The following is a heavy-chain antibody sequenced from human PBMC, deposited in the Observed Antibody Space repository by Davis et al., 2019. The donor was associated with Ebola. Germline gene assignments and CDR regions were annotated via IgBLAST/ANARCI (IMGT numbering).Heavy chain of an antibody. CDR1: GFTFEDTA. CDR2: VSWNSGRI. V-gene: IGHV3-9*01. CDR3: LKDSATGTNDY. Sequence: SLKISCAASGFTFEDTAMHWVRQAPGKGLEWVSGVSWNSGRIGYLDSVKGRFTISRVNARNSLNLQMNSLRPENTAFYYCLKDSATGTNDYWGQGTLVTVSS. J-gene: IGHJ4*02. D-gene: IGHD1-14*01.